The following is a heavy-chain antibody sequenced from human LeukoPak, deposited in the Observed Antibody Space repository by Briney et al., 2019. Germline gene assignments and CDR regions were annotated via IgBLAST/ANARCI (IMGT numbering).Heavy chain of an antibody. J-gene: IGHJ4*02. V-gene: IGHV1-46*01. CDR1: GYTFTSYY. CDR3: ARRYYDTSGGLGY. CDR2: INPTGGST. Sequence: ASVKVSCKASGYTFTSYYMHWVRQAPGQGLEWMGLINPTGGSTGYAQKFQGRVTMTRDMSTSTDYMELSSLRSEDTAVYYCARRYYDTSGGLGYWGQGTLVTVSS. D-gene: IGHD3-22*01.